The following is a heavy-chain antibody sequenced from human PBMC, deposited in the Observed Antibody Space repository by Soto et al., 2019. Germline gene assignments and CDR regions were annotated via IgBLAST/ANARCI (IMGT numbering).Heavy chain of an antibody. CDR1: GYTFKSFY. V-gene: IGHV1-46*02. J-gene: IGHJ5*02. Sequence: QVQLVQSGAEVKKPGASVKVSCTASGYTFKSFYMHWVRQAPGQGLEWIGIINPTDGSASYAQKFQDRVTLTTDRPTSTAYMELRSLTGEDTAVYFCSRDFGRHGAVDTTGWFDPWGQGTLVTVSS. CDR2: INPTDGSA. D-gene: IGHD3-3*01. CDR3: SRDFGRHGAVDTTGWFDP.